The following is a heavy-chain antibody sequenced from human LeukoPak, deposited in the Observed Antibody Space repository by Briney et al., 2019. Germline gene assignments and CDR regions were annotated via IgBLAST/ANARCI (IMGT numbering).Heavy chain of an antibody. CDR3: ARVPTDYYMDA. CDR1: GGSISSYY. Sequence: SETLSLTCTVSGGSISSYYWSWIRQPPGKGLEWIGYIYCSGSTNYNPSLKSRVTISVDTSKNQFSLKLSSVTAADTAVYYCARVPTDYYMDAWGKGTTVTVSS. V-gene: IGHV4-59*01. J-gene: IGHJ6*03. D-gene: IGHD1-26*01. CDR2: IYCSGST.